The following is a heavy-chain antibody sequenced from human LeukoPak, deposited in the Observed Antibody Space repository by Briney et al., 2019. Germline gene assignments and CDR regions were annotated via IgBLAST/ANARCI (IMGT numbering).Heavy chain of an antibody. D-gene: IGHD3-9*01. J-gene: IGHJ4*02. CDR2: ISAYNGNT. CDR1: GYTFTSYG. Sequence: GASVTVSCKASGYTFTSYGISWVRQAPGQGLEWMGWISAYNGNTNYAQKLQGRVTMTTDTSTSTAYMELRSLRSDDTAVYYCARNYDILTGYYNTPYFGYWGQGTLVTVSS. CDR3: ARNYDILTGYYNTPYFGY. V-gene: IGHV1-18*01.